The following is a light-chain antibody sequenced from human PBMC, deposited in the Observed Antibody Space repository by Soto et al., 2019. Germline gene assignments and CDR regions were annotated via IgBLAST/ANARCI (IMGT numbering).Light chain of an antibody. V-gene: IGKV3-20*01. CDR3: QQYGSAPLT. CDR2: GAS. Sequence: ELVLTQSPVTLSLSPGERATLSCRASQRVSSSYLAWYQQKPGQAPRLLSYGASSRATGIPDRFSGSGSVTAFTLTISILEPEDFAVYYCQQYGSAPLTFGQGTRVEIE. CDR1: QRVSSSY. J-gene: IGKJ1*01.